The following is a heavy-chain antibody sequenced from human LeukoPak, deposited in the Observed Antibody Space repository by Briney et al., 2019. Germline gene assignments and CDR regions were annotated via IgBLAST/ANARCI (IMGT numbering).Heavy chain of an antibody. CDR3: TIDGITGTTYYYYYMDI. CDR2: IKSKTDGGTT. CDR1: GFTFSHAW. Sequence: PGGSLRLSCAASGFTFSHAWMSWVRQAPGKGLEWVGRIKSKTDGGTTDYAAPVKGRFTISRDDSKNTLYLQMNSLKTEDTAVYYCTIDGITGTTYYYYYMDIWGKGTTVPVPS. V-gene: IGHV3-15*01. J-gene: IGHJ6*03. D-gene: IGHD1-7*01.